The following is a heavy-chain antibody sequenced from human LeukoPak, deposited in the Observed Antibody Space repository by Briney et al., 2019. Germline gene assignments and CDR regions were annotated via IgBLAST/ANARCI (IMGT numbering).Heavy chain of an antibody. CDR1: GFTFSGYG. CDR3: ARERSSWHTYCMDV. Sequence: GRSLRLSCAASGFTFSGYGMHWVRQAPGKGLEWVAVIWFDGSNKYYADSVKGRFTISRDNSKNTLYLQMNSLRAEDTAVYYCARERSSWHTYCMDVWGQGTTVTVSS. V-gene: IGHV3-33*01. J-gene: IGHJ6*02. D-gene: IGHD6-13*01. CDR2: IWFDGSNK.